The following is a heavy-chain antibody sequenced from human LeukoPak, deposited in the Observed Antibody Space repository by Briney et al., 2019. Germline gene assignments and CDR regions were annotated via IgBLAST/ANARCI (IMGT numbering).Heavy chain of an antibody. D-gene: IGHD3-22*01. CDR1: GFTVSSNY. CDR3: AKEYYDSSGCLDY. CDR2: IYSGGST. J-gene: IGHJ4*02. Sequence: GSLRLSCAASGFTVSSNYMSWVRQAPGKGLEWVSVIYSGGSTYYADSVKGRFTISRDNSKNTLYLQMNSLRAEDTAVYYCAKEYYDSSGCLDYWGQGTLVTVSS. V-gene: IGHV3-53*01.